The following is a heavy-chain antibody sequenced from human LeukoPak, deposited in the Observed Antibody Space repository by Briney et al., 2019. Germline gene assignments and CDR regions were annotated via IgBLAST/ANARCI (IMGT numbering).Heavy chain of an antibody. CDR2: INWNGGST. D-gene: IGHD6-13*01. V-gene: IGHV3-20*04. Sequence: RPGGSLRLSCAASGFTFDDYGMSWVRQAPGKGLEWVSGINWNGGSTGYADSVKGRFTISRDNAKNSLYLQMNSLSGEDTALYYCARVTSSWYNSGFDYWGQGTLVTVSS. CDR3: ARVTSSWYNSGFDY. CDR1: GFTFDDYG. J-gene: IGHJ4*02.